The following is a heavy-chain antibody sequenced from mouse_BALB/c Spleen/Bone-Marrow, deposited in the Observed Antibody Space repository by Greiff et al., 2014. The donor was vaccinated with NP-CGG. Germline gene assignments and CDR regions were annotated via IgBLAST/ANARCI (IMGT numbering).Heavy chain of an antibody. CDR2: IYPGDGDT. D-gene: IGHD2-3*01. CDR1: GYTFTSYW. CDR3: ARFGYSFAY. Sequence: LEESGAELARPGASVKLSCKASGYTFTSYWMQWVKQRPGQGLEWIGTIYPGDGDTRYTQKFKGKATLTADKSSSTAYMQLSSLASKDSAVYYCARFGYSFAYWGQGTLVTVSA. V-gene: IGHV1-87*01. J-gene: IGHJ3*01.